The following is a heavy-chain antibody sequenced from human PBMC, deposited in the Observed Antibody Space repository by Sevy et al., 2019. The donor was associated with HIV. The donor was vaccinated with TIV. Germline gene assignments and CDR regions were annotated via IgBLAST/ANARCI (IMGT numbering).Heavy chain of an antibody. CDR3: TRDADYSVGWYPSNY. CDR1: GFSVSSHA. J-gene: IGHJ4*02. D-gene: IGHD6-19*01. Sequence: GRSLRLSCAASGFSVSSHAMHWVRQAPGKGLEWVALLSYDGSTQYYADSVKGRFSISRDNSKNILYLQMNSLRPADTALYYCTRDADYSVGWYPSNYWGQGTLVTVSS. V-gene: IGHV3-30*04. CDR2: LSYDGSTQ.